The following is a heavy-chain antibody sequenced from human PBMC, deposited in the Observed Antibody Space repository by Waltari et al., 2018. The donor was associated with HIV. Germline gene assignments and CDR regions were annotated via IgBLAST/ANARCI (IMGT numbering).Heavy chain of an antibody. D-gene: IGHD3-9*01. CDR3: ARGLSYFDGKPLPWYLDL. V-gene: IGHV3-48*02. CDR1: GFSLSSYS. J-gene: IGHJ2*01. CDR2: MGTTPTAR. Sequence: SGGGSIQPGGSLRLSCVASGFSLSSYSVNWLRQTPGKALWGVSYMGTTPTARYYEDSVRDRFTVFADKTKQSVYLQISNLQDEDSAVYYCARGLSYFDGKPLPWYLDLWGRGSRVTVAS.